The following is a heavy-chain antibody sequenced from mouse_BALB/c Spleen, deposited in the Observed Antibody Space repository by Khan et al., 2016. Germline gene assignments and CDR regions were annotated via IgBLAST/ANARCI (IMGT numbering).Heavy chain of an antibody. CDR3: ARYGNYVDY. J-gene: IGHJ2*01. CDR1: GYSITSDYA. CDR2: ISYSGST. Sequence: EVQLQESGPGLVKPSQSLSLTCTVTGYSITSDYAWNWIRQFPGNKLEWMGYISYSGSTSYNPSLKSRISITRDTSKNQFFLQLNSVTTEATATYYCARYGNYVDYWGQGTTLTVAS. D-gene: IGHD2-1*01. V-gene: IGHV3-2*02.